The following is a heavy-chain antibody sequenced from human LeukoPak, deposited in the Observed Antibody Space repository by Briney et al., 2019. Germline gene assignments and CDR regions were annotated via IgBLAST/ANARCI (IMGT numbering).Heavy chain of an antibody. CDR3: AWCSSSSLQYFQH. J-gene: IGHJ1*01. V-gene: IGHV3-23*01. CDR2: ISGSGGST. CDR1: GFTFSSYA. Sequence: PGGSLRLSCAASGFTFSSYAMSWVRQAPGKGLEWVSAISGSGGSTYYADSVKGRFTISRDNSKNTLYLQMNSLRAEDTAVYYCAWCSSSSLQYFQHWGQGTLVTVSS. D-gene: IGHD6-6*01.